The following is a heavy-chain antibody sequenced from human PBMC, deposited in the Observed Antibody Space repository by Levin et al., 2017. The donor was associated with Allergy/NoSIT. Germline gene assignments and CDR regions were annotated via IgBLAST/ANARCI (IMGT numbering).Heavy chain of an antibody. CDR1: GVSISSSSYS. J-gene: IGHJ4*02. Sequence: PSETLSLTCHVSGVSISSSSYSWGWIRQSPEKGLEWIGSISYSGRAAYNPSLKGRVTISVDTSKNQFSLRLNSVTAADTAVFYCTRTPHTRAARLKKGYYFDFWGQGSLVTVSS. D-gene: IGHD6-6*01. V-gene: IGHV4-39*01. CDR3: TRTPHTRAARLKKGYYFDF. CDR2: ISYSGRA.